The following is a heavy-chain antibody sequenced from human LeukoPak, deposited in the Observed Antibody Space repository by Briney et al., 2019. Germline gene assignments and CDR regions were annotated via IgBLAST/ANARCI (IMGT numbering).Heavy chain of an antibody. D-gene: IGHD1-26*01. CDR3: ARSWDVPNAFDI. Sequence: SETLSLTCTVSGGSISSYYWSWLRQPPGKGLEWIGYIYYSGSTNYNPSLKSRVTISVDTSKNQFSLKLSSVTAADTAVYYCARSWDVPNAFDIWGQGTMVTVSS. CDR2: IYYSGST. CDR1: GGSISSYY. J-gene: IGHJ3*02. V-gene: IGHV4-59*01.